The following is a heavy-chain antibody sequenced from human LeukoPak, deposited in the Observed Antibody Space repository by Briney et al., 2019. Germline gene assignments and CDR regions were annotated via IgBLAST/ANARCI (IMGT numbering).Heavy chain of an antibody. Sequence: GGSLRLSCAASGSTVSSNYMNWVRQAPGKGLEWVSVIYSGGSAYYADSVKGRFTISRDNSKNTLYLQMNSLRAEDTAVYYCARDPGVGGYNYDYYYYYGMDVWGQGTTVTVSS. CDR3: ARDPGVGGYNYDYYYYYGMDV. CDR1: GSTVSSNY. D-gene: IGHD5-18*01. J-gene: IGHJ6*02. CDR2: IYSGGSA. V-gene: IGHV3-53*01.